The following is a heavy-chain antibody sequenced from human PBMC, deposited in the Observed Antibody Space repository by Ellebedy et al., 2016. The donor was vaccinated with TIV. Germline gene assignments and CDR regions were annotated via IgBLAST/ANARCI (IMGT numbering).Heavy chain of an antibody. J-gene: IGHJ5*02. D-gene: IGHD4-11*01. CDR3: AYYSNYAWFNP. Sequence: SETLSLTXAVYGGSFSGYYWSWIRQPPGKGLEWIGEINHSGSTNYNPSLKSRVTISVDTSKNQFSLKLSSVTAADTAVYYCAYYSNYAWFNPWGQGTLVTVSS. CDR1: GGSFSGYY. V-gene: IGHV4-34*01. CDR2: INHSGST.